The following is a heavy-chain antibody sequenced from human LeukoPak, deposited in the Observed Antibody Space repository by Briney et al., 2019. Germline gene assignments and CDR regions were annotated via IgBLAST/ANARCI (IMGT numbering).Heavy chain of an antibody. D-gene: IGHD6-19*01. Sequence: GGSLRLSCAASGFTFSSYSMNWVRQAPGKGLEWVSSISSSSSYIYYADSVKGRFTISRDNAKNSLYLQMNSLRAEDTAVYYCARVNPVTYSSGWYWGSESFVCCQDAFDIWGQGTMVTVSS. J-gene: IGHJ3*02. CDR3: ARVNPVTYSSGWYWGSESFVCCQDAFDI. CDR2: ISSSSSYI. CDR1: GFTFSSYS. V-gene: IGHV3-21*01.